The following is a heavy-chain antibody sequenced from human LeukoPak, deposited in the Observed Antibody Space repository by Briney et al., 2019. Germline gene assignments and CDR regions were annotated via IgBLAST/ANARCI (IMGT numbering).Heavy chain of an antibody. Sequence: ASVKVSCKASDTFSSYGISWVRQAPGQGLEWMGWISVDNADTNYAQNLQGRVIVTTDTSTSTAYMELRSLTSDDTAVYYCARGLLLGTTTAGILGYWGQGTLVTVSS. V-gene: IGHV1-18*01. CDR2: ISVDNADT. CDR1: DTFSSYG. CDR3: ARGLLLGTTTAGILGY. D-gene: IGHD1-1*01. J-gene: IGHJ4*02.